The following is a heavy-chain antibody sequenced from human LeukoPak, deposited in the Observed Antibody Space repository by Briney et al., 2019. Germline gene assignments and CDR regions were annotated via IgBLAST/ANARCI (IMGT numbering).Heavy chain of an antibody. CDR1: GFTFSDYY. J-gene: IGHJ4*02. V-gene: IGHV3-11*06. CDR2: ISSSSSYT. Sequence: GGSQRLSCAASGFTFSDYYMSWIRQAPGKGLVWVSYISSSSSYTNYADSVKGRFTISRDNAKNSLYLQMNSLRAEDTAVYYCARDAEGGTYRYWGQGTLVTVSS. D-gene: IGHD1-26*01. CDR3: ARDAEGGTYRY.